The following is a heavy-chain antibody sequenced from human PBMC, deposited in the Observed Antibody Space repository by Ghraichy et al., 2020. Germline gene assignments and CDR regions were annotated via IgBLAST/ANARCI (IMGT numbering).Heavy chain of an antibody. CDR1: GYTFTSYY. J-gene: IGHJ6*02. D-gene: IGHD2-2*01. V-gene: IGHV1-46*01. CDR3: ARDHILVVPAATYYYYYYGMDV. CDR2: INPSGGST. Sequence: ASVKVSCKASGYTFTSYYMHWVRQAPGQGLEWMGIINPSGGSTSYAQKFQGRVTMTRDTSTSTVYMELSSLRSEDTAVYYCARDHILVVPAATYYYYYYGMDVWGQGTTVTVSS.